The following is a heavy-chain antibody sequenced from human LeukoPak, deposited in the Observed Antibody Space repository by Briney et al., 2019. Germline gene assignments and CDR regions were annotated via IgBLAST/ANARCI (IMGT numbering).Heavy chain of an antibody. V-gene: IGHV3-30*14. Sequence: GRSLRLSCAASGFTFSSYTMHRVRQAPGKGLEWVAVISYDGSNKYYADSVKGRFTISRDNSKNTLYLQMNSLRAEDTAVYYCARDDYWGQGTLVTVSS. CDR1: GFTFSSYT. CDR2: ISYDGSNK. J-gene: IGHJ4*02. CDR3: ARDDY.